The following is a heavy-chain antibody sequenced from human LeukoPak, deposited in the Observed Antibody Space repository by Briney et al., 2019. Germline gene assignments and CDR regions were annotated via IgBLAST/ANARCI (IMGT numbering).Heavy chain of an antibody. CDR2: ISAYNGNT. J-gene: IGHJ4*02. Sequence: ASVKVSCKASGYTFTSYGISWVRQAPGQGLEWMGWISAYNGNTNYAQKLQGRVTMTTDTSTSTAYMELRSLRSDDTAVYYCARGRSGATPDAAKDYWGQGTLVTVSS. V-gene: IGHV1-18*01. CDR3: ARGRSGATPDAAKDY. D-gene: IGHD1-26*01. CDR1: GYTFTSYG.